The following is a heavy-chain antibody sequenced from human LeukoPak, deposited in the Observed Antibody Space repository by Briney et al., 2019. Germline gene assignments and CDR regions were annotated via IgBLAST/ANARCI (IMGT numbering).Heavy chain of an antibody. CDR3: AKGAPFSDSGSFWFDP. D-gene: IGHD3-10*01. V-gene: IGHV3-23*01. CDR1: GFTFSNYG. CDR2: IRGSGATT. Sequence: GGSLRLSCAASGFTFSNYGMTWGRQAPGKGLEWVSSIRGSGATTHYADSVKGQFIISRDNSKYTLYLQMNSLRAEDTAVYFCAKGAPFSDSGSFWFDPWGQGTLVTVSS. J-gene: IGHJ5*02.